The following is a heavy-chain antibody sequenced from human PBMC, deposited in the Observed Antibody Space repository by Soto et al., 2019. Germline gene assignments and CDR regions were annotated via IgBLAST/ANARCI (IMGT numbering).Heavy chain of an antibody. J-gene: IGHJ4*02. Sequence: QLQLQESDSGLVKPSQTLSLTCAVSGGSISSGCYSWSWIRQPPGKGLEWIGYIYHSGSTYYNPSLKSRVTISVDRSKNHFSLKLSSVTAADTAVYYCASSHAGAHITAAVHWGQGTLVTVSS. CDR2: IYHSGST. D-gene: IGHD6-13*01. CDR1: GGSISSGCYS. V-gene: IGHV4-30-2*01. CDR3: ASSHAGAHITAAVH.